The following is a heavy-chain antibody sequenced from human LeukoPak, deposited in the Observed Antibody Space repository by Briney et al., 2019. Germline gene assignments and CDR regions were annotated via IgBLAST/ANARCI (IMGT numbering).Heavy chain of an antibody. CDR3: ARRYSNYFFDY. V-gene: IGHV4-38-2*01. J-gene: IGHJ4*02. CDR1: GYSITSGYY. D-gene: IGHD4-11*01. Sequence: SETLSLTCGVSGYSITSGYYWAWIRQPPGKGLEWIGNIYQSGSTYYNPSFKSRVTISVDTSKNQLSLKLSSVPAADTAVYYCARRYSNYFFDYWGQGTLVTVSS. CDR2: IYQSGST.